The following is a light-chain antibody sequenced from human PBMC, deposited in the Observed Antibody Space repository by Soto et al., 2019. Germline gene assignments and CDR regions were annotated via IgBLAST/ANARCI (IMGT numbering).Light chain of an antibody. V-gene: IGKV2D-29*02. CDR2: EVS. J-gene: IGKJ5*01. CDR3: MQSTQLPPT. Sequence: DVVMTQTPLSLSVAPGQPASICCKSSQSLLHITGETFLFWYLQKPGQSPQLLIYEVSTRVSGVPDRFSGSGSGTDFTLEISRVETPDVGIHYCMQSTQLPPTFGQGKRLDI. CDR1: QSLLHITGETF.